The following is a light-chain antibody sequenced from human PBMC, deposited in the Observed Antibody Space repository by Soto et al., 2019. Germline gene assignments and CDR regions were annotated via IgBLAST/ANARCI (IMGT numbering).Light chain of an antibody. CDR2: SDT. Sequence: QSVLTQPPSVSGAPGQRLTISCSGSTSNIGAGFDVHWYQQFPGAAPTLLIYSDTSRPSGVPSRFSASKSGTSASLTITGLRTEDEADYYCQSYDTGGSGSVFGGGTKLIVL. V-gene: IGLV1-40*01. J-gene: IGLJ2*01. CDR1: TSNIGAGFD. CDR3: QSYDTGGSGSV.